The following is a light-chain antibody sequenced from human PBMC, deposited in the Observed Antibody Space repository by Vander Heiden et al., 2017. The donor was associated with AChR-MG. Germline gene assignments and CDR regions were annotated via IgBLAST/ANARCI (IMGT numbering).Light chain of an antibody. CDR2: GAS. J-gene: IGKJ1*01. Sequence: EIVLTQSPGTLSLSPGERATLSCRASQSVSSSYLAWYQQKPGQAPRLLIYGASSRATCIPDRFSGSGSGTDFTLTISRLEPEDFAVYYCQQEGSSPRTFGQGTKVEIK. V-gene: IGKV3-20*01. CDR3: QQEGSSPRT. CDR1: QSVSSSY.